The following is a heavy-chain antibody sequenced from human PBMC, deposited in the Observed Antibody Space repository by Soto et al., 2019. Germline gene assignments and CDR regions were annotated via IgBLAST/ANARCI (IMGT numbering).Heavy chain of an antibody. V-gene: IGHV4-59*01. CDR2: IYYSGGT. CDR1: GGSISSYY. D-gene: IGHD6-13*01. Sequence: QVQLQESGPGLVKPSETLSLTCTVSGGSISSYYWSWIRQPPGKGLEWIGYIYYSGGTNYNPSLKSRVTISVDTSKNQFSLKLSSVTAADTAVYYCARDRIAAADKGFYYYYYGMDVWGQGTTVTVSS. J-gene: IGHJ6*02. CDR3: ARDRIAAADKGFYYYYYGMDV.